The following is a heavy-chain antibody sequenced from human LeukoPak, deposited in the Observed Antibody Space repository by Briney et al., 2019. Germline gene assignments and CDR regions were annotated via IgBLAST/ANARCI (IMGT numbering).Heavy chain of an antibody. CDR3: ARCIRFLEWFPKTVYNWFDP. J-gene: IGHJ5*02. V-gene: IGHV4-34*01. Sequence: SETLSLTCAVYGGSFSGYYWSWIRQPPGKGLEWIGEINHSGSTNYNPSLKSRVTISVDTSKNQFSLKLSSVTAADTAVYYCARCIRFLEWFPKTVYNWFDPWSQGTLVTVSS. CDR1: GGSFSGYY. D-gene: IGHD3-3*01. CDR2: INHSGST.